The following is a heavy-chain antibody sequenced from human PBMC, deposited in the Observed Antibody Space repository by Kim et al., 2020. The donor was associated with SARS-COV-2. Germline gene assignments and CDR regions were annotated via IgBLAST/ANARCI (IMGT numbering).Heavy chain of an antibody. CDR2: IDPSDSYT. CDR1: GYSFTSYW. CDR3: ASLVNAGYSYGMNFDY. D-gene: IGHD5-18*01. Sequence: GESLKISCKGSGYSFTSYWISWVRQMPGKGLEWMGRIDPSDSYTNYSPSFQGHVTISADKSISTAYLQWSSLKASDTAMYYCASLVNAGYSYGMNFDYWGQGTLVTVSS. J-gene: IGHJ4*02. V-gene: IGHV5-10-1*01.